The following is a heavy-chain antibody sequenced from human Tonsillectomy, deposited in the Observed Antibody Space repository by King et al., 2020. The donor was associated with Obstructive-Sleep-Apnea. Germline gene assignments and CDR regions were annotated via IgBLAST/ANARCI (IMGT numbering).Heavy chain of an antibody. D-gene: IGHD6-19*01. J-gene: IGHJ4*02. CDR3: ATTPRPVAVNFDY. CDR2: ISFAGKDT. CDR1: GFNFGHYA. V-gene: IGHV3-30*04. Sequence: VQLVESGGGVVKPGGSLRLSCVVSGFNFGHYAMHWVRQPPGKGLEWVSVISFAGKDTYYADSVRGRFTISRDDSKNTLYLQMDSLRVDDTAKYFCATTPRPVAVNFDYWGQGALVTVSS.